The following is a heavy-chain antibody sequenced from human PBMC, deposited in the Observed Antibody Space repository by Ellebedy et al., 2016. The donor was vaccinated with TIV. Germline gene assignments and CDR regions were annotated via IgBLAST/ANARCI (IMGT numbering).Heavy chain of an antibody. D-gene: IGHD6-19*01. Sequence: GESLKISCAASGFTVSSHYMSWVRRAPGQGLGWVSVIYGGGNTDYAEHVEGRFTISRDNSKNTVYLQMNSLRAEDTAVYYCARARGWYGSDGMDVWGEGTTVTVSS. CDR1: GFTVSSHY. V-gene: IGHV3-53*01. CDR2: IYGGGNT. J-gene: IGHJ6*04. CDR3: ARARGWYGSDGMDV.